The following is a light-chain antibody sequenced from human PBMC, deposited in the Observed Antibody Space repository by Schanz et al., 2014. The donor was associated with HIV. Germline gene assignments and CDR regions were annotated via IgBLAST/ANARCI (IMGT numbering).Light chain of an antibody. CDR1: SSDIGGSNY. Sequence: QSALTQPPSASGSPGQSVTISCTGTSSDIGGSNYVSWYQQYPGKAPRVMIYEVTRRPSGVPDRFSGFKSGDTASLTVSGLQPDDEADYYCSSYTNINSWVFGGGTKLTVL. J-gene: IGLJ3*02. CDR2: EVT. V-gene: IGLV2-8*01. CDR3: SSYTNINSWV.